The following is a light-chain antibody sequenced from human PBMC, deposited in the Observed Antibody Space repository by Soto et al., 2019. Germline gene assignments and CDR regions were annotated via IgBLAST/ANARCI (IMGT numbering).Light chain of an antibody. CDR2: TAS. CDR3: QQRTNWPPT. CDR1: QSVSSH. J-gene: IGKJ1*01. Sequence: EIVLTQSPATLSLSPGERATLSCRASQSVSSHLAWYQQKAGQAPWLLIYTASNRATGIPARFSGSGSGTDFTLTISNLEPEDFAVYYCQQRTNWPPTFGQGTKVEIK. V-gene: IGKV3-11*01.